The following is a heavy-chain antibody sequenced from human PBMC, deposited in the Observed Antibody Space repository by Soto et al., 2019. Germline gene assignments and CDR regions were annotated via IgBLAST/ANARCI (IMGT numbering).Heavy chain of an antibody. CDR2: IDNAGTDS. V-gene: IGHV3-74*01. D-gene: IGHD3-10*01. J-gene: IGHJ6*04. CDR3: ARGWFGPDV. Sequence: EVQLVESGGGLVQPGGSLRLSCAASGFTLSGRSMHWVRQAPGKGLVWVSGIDNAGTDSTYADSVKGRFTSSRDNAKNMLYPQINSLRVEDTAVYYCARGWFGPDVWGKGTTVPVSS. CDR1: GFTLSGRS.